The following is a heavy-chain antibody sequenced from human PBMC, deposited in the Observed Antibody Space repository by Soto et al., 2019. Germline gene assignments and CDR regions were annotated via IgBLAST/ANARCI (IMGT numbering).Heavy chain of an antibody. CDR2: IYYSGST. D-gene: IGHD6-19*01. V-gene: IGHV4-59*01. Sequence: SLTCTVSGGSISSYYWSWIRQPPGKGLEWIGYIYYSGSTNYNPSLKSRVTISVDTSKNQFSLKLSSVTAADTAVYYCARLDSSGWRNFYYWGQGTLVTVSS. CDR1: GGSISSYY. J-gene: IGHJ4*02. CDR3: ARLDSSGWRNFYY.